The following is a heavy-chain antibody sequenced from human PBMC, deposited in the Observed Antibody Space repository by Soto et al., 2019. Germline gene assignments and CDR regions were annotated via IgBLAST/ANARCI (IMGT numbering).Heavy chain of an antibody. CDR1: GFTLSGYW. V-gene: IGHV3-74*01. CDR3: ARDRNYVDFPADACDI. CDR2: INVDGTTA. D-gene: IGHD4-17*01. J-gene: IGHJ3*02. Sequence: EVQLVESGGGLVQPGGSLRLSCAASGFTLSGYWMHWVRQAPGKGLVWVSRINVDGTTATYADSVQGRFTISRDNARNTLHLERNSLRVEDTAVYYCARDRNYVDFPADACDIWGQGNRVSVSS.